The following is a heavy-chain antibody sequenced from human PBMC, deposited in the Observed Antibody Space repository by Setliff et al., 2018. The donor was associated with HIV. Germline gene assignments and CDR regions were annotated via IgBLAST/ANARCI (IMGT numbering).Heavy chain of an antibody. CDR2: IDQDGSEN. Sequence: LRLSCAASGFTFSSYGMHWVRQAPGKGLEWVANIDQDGSENYYVDSVKGRFTISRDNAKNSLYLQMNSLRAEDTAVYYCARDYYGSGSYFPTQFDYWGQGTLVTVSS. CDR1: GFTFSSYG. V-gene: IGHV3-7*04. CDR3: ARDYYGSGSYFPTQFDY. D-gene: IGHD3-10*01. J-gene: IGHJ4*02.